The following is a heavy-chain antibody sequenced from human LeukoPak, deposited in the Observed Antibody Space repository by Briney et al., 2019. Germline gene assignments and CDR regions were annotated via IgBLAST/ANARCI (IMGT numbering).Heavy chain of an antibody. J-gene: IGHJ4*02. D-gene: IGHD4-17*01. V-gene: IGHV4-39*01. Sequence: SETLSLTCTVSGDSISSTSSYWGWIRQPPGKGLEWIGSAYYSGTTYKNPSLKSRVTISVDTSKNQFSLNLISVTAADTAVYYCARGPYGDYVSHFDYWGQGTLVTVSS. CDR3: ARGPYGDYVSHFDY. CDR1: GDSISSTSSY. CDR2: AYYSGTT.